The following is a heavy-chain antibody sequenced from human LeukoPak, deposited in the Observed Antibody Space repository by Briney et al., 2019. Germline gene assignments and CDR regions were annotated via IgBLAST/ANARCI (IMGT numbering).Heavy chain of an antibody. CDR2: IRYEGSNK. CDR3: AKGGALGMYYDFWSGYCDY. J-gene: IGHJ4*02. Sequence: GGSLTLSCAASGFIFSSNFMSWVRQAPGEGLEWVTFIRYEGSNKYYADSVKGRFTISRDNSKNTLYLQMISLRAEDTAVYYCAKGGALGMYYDFWSGYCDYWGQGTLVTVSS. CDR1: GFIFSSNF. V-gene: IGHV3-30*02. D-gene: IGHD3-3*01.